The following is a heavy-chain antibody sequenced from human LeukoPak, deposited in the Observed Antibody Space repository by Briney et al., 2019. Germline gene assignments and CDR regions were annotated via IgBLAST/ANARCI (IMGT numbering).Heavy chain of an antibody. Sequence: PGGSLRLSCAASGFTFTSYWIHWVRQVPGKGPEWVSRIDGDGSSRSYADSVQGRFTISRDNGKKTVFLQMNSLSAEDTAVYYCARILEGYYYFGLDVWGQGTTVIVSS. J-gene: IGHJ6*02. V-gene: IGHV3-74*01. CDR1: GFTFTSYW. D-gene: IGHD3/OR15-3a*01. CDR3: ARILEGYYYFGLDV. CDR2: IDGDGSSR.